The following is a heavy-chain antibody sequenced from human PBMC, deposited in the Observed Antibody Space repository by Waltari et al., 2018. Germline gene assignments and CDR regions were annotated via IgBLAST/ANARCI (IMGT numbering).Heavy chain of an antibody. CDR1: GPPFDSYT. D-gene: IGHD6-6*01. V-gene: IGHV3-64*07. CDR3: ATDFRKSSCS. J-gene: IGHJ4*02. CDR2: INNNGGGT. Sequence: QLVESGGGLVQPGGSLRLSCDASGPPFDSYTMHWVRQAPGKGLQYVSTINNNGGGTHYADSVKGRFSISRDNSRNKVFLQMGGLRLEDTAVYYCATDFRKSSCSWGQGTLVIVSS.